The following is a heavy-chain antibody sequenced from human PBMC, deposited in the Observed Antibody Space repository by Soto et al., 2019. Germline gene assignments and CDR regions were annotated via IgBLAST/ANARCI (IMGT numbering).Heavy chain of an antibody. Sequence: PGGSLRLSCAASGFTFSSYSMNWVRQAPGKGLEWVSYISSSSSTIYYADSVKGRFTISRDNAKNSLYLQMNSLRDEDTAVYYCARDNSGYDSSGYYSLESWGQGTLVTVSS. CDR3: ARDNSGYDSSGYYSLES. J-gene: IGHJ1*01. V-gene: IGHV3-48*02. CDR2: ISSSSSTI. D-gene: IGHD3-22*01. CDR1: GFTFSSYS.